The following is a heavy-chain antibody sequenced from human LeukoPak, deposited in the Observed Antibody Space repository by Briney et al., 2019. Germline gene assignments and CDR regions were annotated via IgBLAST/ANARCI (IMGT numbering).Heavy chain of an antibody. CDR1: GGSISSSSYY. CDR3: ARPTRYDFWSGYPGGAFDI. V-gene: IGHV4-39*01. CDR2: IYYSGST. D-gene: IGHD3-3*01. J-gene: IGHJ3*02. Sequence: PSETLSLTCTVSGGSISSSSYYWGWIRQPPGKGLEWIGSIYYSGSTYYNPSLKSRVTISVDTSKYQFSLKLSSVTAADTAVYYCARPTRYDFWSGYPGGAFDIWGQGTMVTVSS.